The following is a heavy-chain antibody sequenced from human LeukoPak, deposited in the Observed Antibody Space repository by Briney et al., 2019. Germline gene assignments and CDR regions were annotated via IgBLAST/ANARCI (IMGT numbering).Heavy chain of an antibody. CDR2: ISAYNGNT. CDR1: GYTFTSYG. Sequence: ASVKVSCKASGYTFTSYGISWVRQAPGQGLEWMGWISAYNGNTNYAQKLQGRFTMTTDTSTTTAYMELRSLRFDDTAVYYCARDLAWGYVEQRLGWLDPWGQGALVTVSS. CDR3: ARDLAWGYVEQRLGWLDP. J-gene: IGHJ5*02. V-gene: IGHV1-18*01. D-gene: IGHD1/OR15-1a*01.